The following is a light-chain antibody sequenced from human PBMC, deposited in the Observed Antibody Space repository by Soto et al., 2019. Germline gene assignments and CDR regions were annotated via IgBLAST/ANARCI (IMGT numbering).Light chain of an antibody. V-gene: IGKV1-5*01. J-gene: IGKJ4*01. CDR1: QSISSW. Sequence: DIQMTQSPSTLSASVGDRVTITCRASQSISSWLAWYQQKPGRAPNLLISEASSLNSEVPSRFSRSGSGTEFTLTISSLQPDDFATYYCQQYASFPLTFGGGTKVEIK. CDR2: EAS. CDR3: QQYASFPLT.